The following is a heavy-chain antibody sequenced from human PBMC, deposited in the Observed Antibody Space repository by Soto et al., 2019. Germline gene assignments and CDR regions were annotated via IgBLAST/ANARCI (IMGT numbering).Heavy chain of an antibody. CDR2: INHSGST. CDR3: ARHNVAEQLVLYFDY. V-gene: IGHV4-34*01. J-gene: IGHJ4*02. D-gene: IGHD6-13*01. CDR1: GGSFSGYY. Sequence: PSETLSLTCAVYGGSFSGYYWSWIRQPPGKGLEWIGEINHSGSTNYNPSLKSRVTISVDTSKNQFSLKLSSVTAADTAVYYCARHNVAEQLVLYFDYWGQGTLVTVSS.